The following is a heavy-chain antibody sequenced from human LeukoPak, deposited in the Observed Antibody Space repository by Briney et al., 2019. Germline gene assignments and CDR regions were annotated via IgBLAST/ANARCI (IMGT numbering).Heavy chain of an antibody. CDR2: IKEDGTET. D-gene: IGHD5-24*01. CDR3: AKEGRSLQTY. J-gene: IGHJ4*02. CDR1: GFMFSSNW. V-gene: IGHV3-7*03. Sequence: HPGGSLRLSSAASGFMFSSNWMSWVRLAPGKGLEWVANIKEDGTETYYVDSVKGRFTISRDNDKNSLYLQMNSLRVEDTAVYYCAKEGRSLQTYWGQGTLVTVSS.